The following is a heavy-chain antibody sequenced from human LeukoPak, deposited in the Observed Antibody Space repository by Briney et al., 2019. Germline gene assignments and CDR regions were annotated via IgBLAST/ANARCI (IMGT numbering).Heavy chain of an antibody. Sequence: GGSLRLSCAASGFTVSTNYMSWVRQAPGKGLEWVSVIYSGGSTYYADSVKGRFTISRDNSKHTLYFQMNSLRAEDTAVYYCAIRGENDSTGSRTDYWGQGTLVTVSS. V-gene: IGHV3-53*01. D-gene: IGHD3-22*01. CDR2: IYSGGST. CDR1: GFTVSTNY. J-gene: IGHJ4*02. CDR3: AIRGENDSTGSRTDY.